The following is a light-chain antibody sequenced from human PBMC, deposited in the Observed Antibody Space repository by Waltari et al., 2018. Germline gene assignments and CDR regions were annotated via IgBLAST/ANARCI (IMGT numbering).Light chain of an antibody. Sequence: SDDLTQPPSVSVSPGQTARITCSGDAFPKRYAYWYQQKPGQAPVLMIFKDSERPSGIPERFSGSSSGTMGTLTISGVQAEDEADYYCQSVDSTGSYVVFGGGTKLTVL. V-gene: IGLV3-25*03. CDR3: QSVDSTGSYVV. CDR1: AFPKRY. CDR2: KDS. J-gene: IGLJ2*01.